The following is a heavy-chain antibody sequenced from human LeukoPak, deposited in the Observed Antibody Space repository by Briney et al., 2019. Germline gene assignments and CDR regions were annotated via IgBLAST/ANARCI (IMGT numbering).Heavy chain of an antibody. CDR1: GGSISGTDLY. Sequence: PSETLSLTCTVSGGSISGTDLYWGWIRQLPGKGLEWIGNIHSTGNSFCNPSLKSRVTISIDTSKNQFSLKLSSVTAADTAVYYCAVQRPYYYDSSGYSTWGQGTLVTVSS. V-gene: IGHV4-39*01. D-gene: IGHD3-22*01. J-gene: IGHJ5*02. CDR3: AVQRPYYYDSSGYST. CDR2: IHSTGNS.